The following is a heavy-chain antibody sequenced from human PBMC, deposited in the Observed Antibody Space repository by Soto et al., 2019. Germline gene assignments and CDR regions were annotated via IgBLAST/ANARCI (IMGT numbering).Heavy chain of an antibody. V-gene: IGHV3-21*01. Sequence: EVQLGESGGGLVKPGGSLRLSCAASGFTFSSYSMNWDRLAPGQGLEWVTSISSSSRYIYYADSVKGRIAISRDNAKNPRYLQRNSLRAADTAVYYCARTLDPYGDYVYDYWGQGTLVTVSS. CDR2: ISSSSRYI. CDR1: GFTFSSYS. D-gene: IGHD4-17*01. J-gene: IGHJ4*02. CDR3: ARTLDPYGDYVYDY.